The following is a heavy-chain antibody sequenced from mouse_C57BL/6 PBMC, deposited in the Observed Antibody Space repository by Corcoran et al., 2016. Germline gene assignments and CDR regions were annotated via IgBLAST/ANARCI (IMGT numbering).Heavy chain of an antibody. CDR3: AHYEYAFDY. D-gene: IGHD2-4*01. CDR2: IYWDDDK. Sequence: VTLKESGPGLLQSSQTLRLTCSFSGFSLSTSGMGVSWIRQPSGKGLEWLAHIYWDDDKRYNPSLKSRLTLSKDTSRNQVFLKITSLDTADTATYYGAHYEYAFDYWGQGTTLTVSS. CDR1: GFSLSTSGMG. J-gene: IGHJ2*01. V-gene: IGHV8-12*01.